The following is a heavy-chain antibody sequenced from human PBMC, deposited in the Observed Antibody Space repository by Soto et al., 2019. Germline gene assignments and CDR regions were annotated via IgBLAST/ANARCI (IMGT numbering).Heavy chain of an antibody. Sequence: ASVKVSCKASGYTFTSYAMHWVRQAPGQRLEWMGWINAGNGNTKYSQKFQGRVTITRDTSASTAYMELSSLRSEDTAVYYCARDYDFRSGYAPYNWFDPWGQGTLVTVSS. D-gene: IGHD3-3*01. CDR3: ARDYDFRSGYAPYNWFDP. CDR2: INAGNGNT. CDR1: GYTFTSYA. J-gene: IGHJ5*02. V-gene: IGHV1-3*01.